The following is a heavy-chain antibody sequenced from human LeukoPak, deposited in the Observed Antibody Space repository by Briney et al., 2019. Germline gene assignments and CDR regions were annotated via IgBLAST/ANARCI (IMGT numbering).Heavy chain of an antibody. V-gene: IGHV4-39*07. Sequence: SQTLSLTCTVSGGSISSGDYYWGWIRQPPGKGLEWIGSIYYSGSTYYNPSLKSRVTISVDTSKNQFSLKLSSVTAADTAVYYCAREPDSSASYFDYWGQGTLVTVSS. CDR2: IYYSGST. J-gene: IGHJ4*02. CDR3: AREPDSSASYFDY. CDR1: GGSISSGDYY. D-gene: IGHD6-19*01.